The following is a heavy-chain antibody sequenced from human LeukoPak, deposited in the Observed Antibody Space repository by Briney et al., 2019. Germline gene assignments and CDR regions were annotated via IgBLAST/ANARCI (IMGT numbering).Heavy chain of an antibody. CDR3: ARDVGQLDY. CDR2: ISATGVNT. V-gene: IGHV3-23*01. Sequence: GGSLRLSCAASGFTFSSYSMNWVRQAPGKGLEWVSDISATGVNTYYADSVKGRFTISRDNSKNTLYLQMNSLRGEDTAVYYCARDVGQLDYWGQGTLVTVSS. CDR1: GFTFSSYS. J-gene: IGHJ4*02.